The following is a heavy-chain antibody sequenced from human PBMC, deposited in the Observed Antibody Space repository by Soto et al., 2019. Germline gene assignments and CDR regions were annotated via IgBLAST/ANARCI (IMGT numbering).Heavy chain of an antibody. CDR1: GFTFSDYY. J-gene: IGHJ4*02. CDR3: ARAPAYYGSGSLVY. Sequence: GGSLRLSCAASGFTFSDYYMSWIRQAPGKGLEWVSYISSSGGTIYYADSVKGRFTISRDNAKNSLYLQMNSLRAEDTAVYYFARAPAYYGSGSLVYWGQGTLVTVSS. D-gene: IGHD3-10*01. CDR2: ISSSGGTI. V-gene: IGHV3-11*01.